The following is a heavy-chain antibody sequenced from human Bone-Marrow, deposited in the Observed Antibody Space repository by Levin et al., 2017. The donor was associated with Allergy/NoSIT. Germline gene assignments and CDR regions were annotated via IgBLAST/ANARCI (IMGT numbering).Heavy chain of an antibody. CDR1: GFTFSSYG. V-gene: IGHV3-30*18. D-gene: IGHD3-10*01. CDR2: ISYDGSNK. J-gene: IGHJ6*03. CDR3: AKPYGSGSYYYYMDV. Sequence: GGSLRLSCAASGFTFSSYGMHWVRQAPGKGLEWVAVISYDGSNKYYADSVKGRFTISRDNSKNTLYLQMNSLRAEDTAVYYCAKPYGSGSYYYYMDVWGKGTTVTVSS.